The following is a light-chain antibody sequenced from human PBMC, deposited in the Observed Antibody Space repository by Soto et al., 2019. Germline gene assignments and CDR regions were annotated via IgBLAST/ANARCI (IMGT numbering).Light chain of an antibody. CDR1: PSVSSSY. J-gene: IGKJ1*01. V-gene: IGKV3-20*01. Sequence: EIVLTDSPGTLSLSPGARATLSCRATPSVSSSYLDWSEHKPGQAPRLLIYGVSSRATDIPDRFSASASVTGFTLPIIRLELEDFAVYYCPQYGRSPHTFGQGTTV. CDR2: GVS. CDR3: PQYGRSPHT.